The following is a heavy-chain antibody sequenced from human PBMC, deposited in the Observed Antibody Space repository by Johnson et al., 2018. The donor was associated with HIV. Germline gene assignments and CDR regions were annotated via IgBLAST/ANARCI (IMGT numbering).Heavy chain of an antibody. J-gene: IGHJ3*02. CDR3: ARDRGAGSSGAFDI. CDR2: ISYDGSNK. CDR1: GFTFSSYA. Sequence: QVQLVESGGGVVQPGRSPRLSCAASGFTFSSYAMHWVRQAPGKGLEWVAVISYDGSNKYYADSVKGRFTISRDNSKNTLYLQMNSLRAEDTAVYYCARDRGAGSSGAFDIWGQGTMVTVS. V-gene: IGHV3-30*04. D-gene: IGHD6-6*01.